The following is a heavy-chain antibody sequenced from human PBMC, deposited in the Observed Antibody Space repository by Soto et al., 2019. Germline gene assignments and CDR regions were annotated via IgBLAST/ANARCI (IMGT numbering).Heavy chain of an antibody. CDR2: ISWNSGSI. Sequence: GGSLRLSCAASGFTFDGYAMHWVRQAPGKGLEWVSGISWNSGSIGYADSVKGRFTISRDNAKNSLYLQMNSLRAEDTALYYCAKDIEQFAKTFYYGMDVWGQGTTGTVSS. J-gene: IGHJ6*02. V-gene: IGHV3-9*01. CDR3: AKDIEQFAKTFYYGMDV. D-gene: IGHD6-6*01. CDR1: GFTFDGYA.